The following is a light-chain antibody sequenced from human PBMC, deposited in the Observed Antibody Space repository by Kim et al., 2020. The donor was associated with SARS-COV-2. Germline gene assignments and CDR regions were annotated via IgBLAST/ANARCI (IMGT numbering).Light chain of an antibody. CDR1: SGSIASNY. J-gene: IGLJ3*02. V-gene: IGLV6-57*01. Sequence: NFMLTQPHSVSESPGKTVTISCTRSSGSIASNYVQWHQQRPGSSPTTVIYEDNQRPSGVPDRFSGSIDSSSNSASLTISGLKTGDEADYYCQSYDSSLWVFGGGTQLTVL. CDR2: EDN. CDR3: QSYDSSLWV.